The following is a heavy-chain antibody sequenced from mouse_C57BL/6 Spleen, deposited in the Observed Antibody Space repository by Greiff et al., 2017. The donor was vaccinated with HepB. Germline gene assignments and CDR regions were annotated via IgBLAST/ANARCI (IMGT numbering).Heavy chain of an antibody. V-gene: IGHV1-82*01. CDR3: ARSHYSNLWFAY. J-gene: IGHJ3*01. CDR1: GYAFSSSW. CDR2: IYPGDGDT. D-gene: IGHD2-5*01. Sequence: VKLQQSGPELVKPGASVKISCKASGYAFSSSWMNWVKQRPGKGLEWIGRIYPGDGDTNYNGKFKGKATLTADKSSSTAYMQLSSLTSEDSAVYFCARSHYSNLWFAYWGQGTLVTVSA.